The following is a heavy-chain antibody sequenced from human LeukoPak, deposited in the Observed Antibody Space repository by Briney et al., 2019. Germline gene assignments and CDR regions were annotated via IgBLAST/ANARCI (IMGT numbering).Heavy chain of an antibody. D-gene: IGHD2-2*01. CDR2: IYYSGST. Sequence: PSETLSLTCTVSGGSISSSSYYWGWIRQPPGKGLEWIGSIYYSGSTYYNPSLKSRVTISVDTSKNQFSLKLSSVTAADTAVYYCARHMAPAAPNYYYYMDVWGKGTTVTVSS. V-gene: IGHV4-39*07. J-gene: IGHJ6*03. CDR3: ARHMAPAAPNYYYYMDV. CDR1: GGSISSSSYY.